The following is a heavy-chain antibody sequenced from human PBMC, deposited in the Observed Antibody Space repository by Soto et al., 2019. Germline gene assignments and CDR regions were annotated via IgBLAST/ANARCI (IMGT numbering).Heavy chain of an antibody. CDR3: AREVVVVLGDHSTFYEGMDV. Sequence: ASVKVSCKASGYAFTSYYMHWLRQAPGQGLQWMGVLNPTGGSTTYAQNFQGGVTMTRDTSTSTVYVELRSLRSGDTAVYYCAREVVVVLGDHSTFYEGMDVGGKGPTVTIS. V-gene: IGHV1-46*01. CDR2: LNPTGGST. D-gene: IGHD2-2*01. J-gene: IGHJ6*04. CDR1: GYAFTSYY.